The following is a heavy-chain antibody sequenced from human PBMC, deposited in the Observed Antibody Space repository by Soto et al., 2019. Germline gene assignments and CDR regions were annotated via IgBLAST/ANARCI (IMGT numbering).Heavy chain of an antibody. D-gene: IGHD5-18*01. J-gene: IGHJ4*02. V-gene: IGHV4-34*01. CDR3: ARGTRYTYGYPLDY. Sequence: QGQLQPWGAGLLKPSETLSLTCAVYGGSFSGYYWSWIRQPPGKGLEGIGEINHGGDTSYNPSLKGRVTISEDTSKKQLSLRLSSVTAADTAVYYCARGTRYTYGYPLDYWGQGTLVTVSS. CDR2: INHGGDT. CDR1: GGSFSGYY.